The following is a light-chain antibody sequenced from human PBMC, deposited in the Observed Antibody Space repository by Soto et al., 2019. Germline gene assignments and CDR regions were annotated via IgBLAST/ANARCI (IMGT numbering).Light chain of an antibody. CDR2: GAS. V-gene: IGKV3-15*01. J-gene: IGKJ4*01. CDR3: QQYNNWPRAT. CDR1: QTVSSN. Sequence: EIVMTQSPATLSVSPGGRATLSCRASQTVSSNLAWYQQKPGQAPRLLIYGASTRATGIPARFSGSGSGTEFTLSISSLQSEDFGIYYCQQYNNWPRATFGGGTRVEIK.